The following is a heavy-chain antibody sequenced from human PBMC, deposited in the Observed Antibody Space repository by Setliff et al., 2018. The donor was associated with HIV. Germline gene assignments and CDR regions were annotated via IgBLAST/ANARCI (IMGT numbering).Heavy chain of an antibody. Sequence: SETLSLTCTVSGGSISSHYWSWIRQPPGKGLEWIGSIYYSGSTNYNPSLKSRVTISIDTSTNQFSLNLTSVTAADTAVYYCASRVYYYDSNNFLREEGFDPWGQGTLVTVSS. J-gene: IGHJ5*02. CDR1: GGSISSHY. CDR3: ASRVYYYDSNNFLREEGFDP. D-gene: IGHD3-22*01. CDR2: IYYSGST. V-gene: IGHV4-59*08.